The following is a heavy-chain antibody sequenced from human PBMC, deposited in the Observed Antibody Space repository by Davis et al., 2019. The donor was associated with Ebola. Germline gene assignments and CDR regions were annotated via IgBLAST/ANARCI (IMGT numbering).Heavy chain of an antibody. CDR3: ARERYGDYGEYYGMDV. CDR2: INPSGGST. Sequence: ASVKVSCKASGYTFTSYGISWVRQAPGQGLEWMGIINPSGGSTSYAQKFQGRVTMTRDTSTSTVYMELSSLRSEDTAVYYCARERYGDYGEYYGMDVWGQGTTVTVSS. D-gene: IGHD4-17*01. CDR1: GYTFTSYG. J-gene: IGHJ6*02. V-gene: IGHV1-46*01.